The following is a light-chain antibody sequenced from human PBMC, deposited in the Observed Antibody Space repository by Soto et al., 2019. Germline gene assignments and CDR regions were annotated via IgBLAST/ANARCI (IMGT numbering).Light chain of an antibody. CDR2: DAS. CDR1: QSVNNY. J-gene: IGKJ5*01. Sequence: EIVLTQSPVTLSLSPGERATLSCRASQSVNNYLALYQQKPGQAPRLLIYDASNRGTGVPARFSGSGSGTAFTLTIGRLDPVDFAVYYCQQHSDWPIILGQGTRLETK. CDR3: QQHSDWPII. V-gene: IGKV3-11*01.